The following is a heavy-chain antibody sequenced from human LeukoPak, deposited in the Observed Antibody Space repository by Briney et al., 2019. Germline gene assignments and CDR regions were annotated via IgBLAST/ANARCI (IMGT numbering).Heavy chain of an antibody. V-gene: IGHV2-5*01. D-gene: IGHD2-2*01. CDR1: GFSLSTSGVG. CDR2: IDWNDDK. CDR3: ARTIVVVSAGKPRPAREFDY. Sequence: SGPTLVNPTQTLTLTCTYTFSGFSLSTSGVGVAWLRQSPGKALEWLALIDWNDDKHYSPSLKSRLTIIKDTSKNQVVLTMTNVDPVDTATYYCARTIVVVSAGKPRPAREFDYWGQGTLVTVSS. J-gene: IGHJ4*02.